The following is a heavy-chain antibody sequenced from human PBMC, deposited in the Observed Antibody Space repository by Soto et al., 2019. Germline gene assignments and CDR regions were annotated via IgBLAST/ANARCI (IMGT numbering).Heavy chain of an antibody. CDR1: GYTXTNYA. Sequence: ASVKVXCKASGYTXTNYAMHWVRQAPGQRLEWMGWINAGNGNTKYYADSVKGRFTISRDNSKNTLYLQMNSLRREDTSVYYCAREYSLAVVATGYWGQGILVTVSS. CDR2: INAGNGNT. V-gene: IGHV1-3*01. D-gene: IGHD3-22*01. J-gene: IGHJ4*02. CDR3: AREYSLAVVATGY.